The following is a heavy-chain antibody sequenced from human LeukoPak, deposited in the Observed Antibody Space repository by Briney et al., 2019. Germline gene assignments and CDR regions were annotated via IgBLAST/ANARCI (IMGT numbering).Heavy chain of an antibody. CDR2: INVEGNYI. D-gene: IGHD3-22*01. CDR1: GFTVSTYW. CDR3: ARDLTGPYDH. Sequence: EGSLRLSCAASGFTVSTYWMHWVRQAPGKGLVWVARINVEGNYIDYAESVKGRFTISRDSAKNTLYLQMNSVRAEDTAVYSCARDLTGPYDHWGQGTLVTVSS. J-gene: IGHJ4*02. V-gene: IGHV3-74*01.